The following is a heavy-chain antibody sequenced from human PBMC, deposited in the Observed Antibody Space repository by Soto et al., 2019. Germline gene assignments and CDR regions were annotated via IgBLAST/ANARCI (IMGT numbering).Heavy chain of an antibody. CDR1: GFSFSTHA. D-gene: IGHD6-19*01. V-gene: IGHV3-23*01. J-gene: IGHJ4*02. CDR2: ISSGGTTT. Sequence: XESLLLSCTASGFSFSTHAMSWVRQAPGKGLEWVSSISSGGTTTFYAASVEGRFTISRDKSKNTLYLQMNSLRADDTAVYYCAREGGSIGGWFGRKFDSWGQGTQVTVSS. CDR3: AREGGSIGGWFGRKFDS.